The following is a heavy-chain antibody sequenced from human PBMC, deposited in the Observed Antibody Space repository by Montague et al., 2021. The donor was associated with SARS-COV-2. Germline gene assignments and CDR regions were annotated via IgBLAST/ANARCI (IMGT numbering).Heavy chain of an antibody. CDR3: ARAEYSSSWYSVARDYYYYYGMDV. D-gene: IGHD6-13*01. CDR1: GFTFSSYD. Sequence: RLSWSASGFTFSSYDMHWVRQATGKGLEWVSAIGTVGDTYYPGSVKGRFTISRENAKNSLYLQMNSLRAGDTAVYYCARAEYSSSWYSVARDYYYYYGMDVWGQGTTVTVSS. CDR2: IGTVGDT. J-gene: IGHJ6*02. V-gene: IGHV3-13*01.